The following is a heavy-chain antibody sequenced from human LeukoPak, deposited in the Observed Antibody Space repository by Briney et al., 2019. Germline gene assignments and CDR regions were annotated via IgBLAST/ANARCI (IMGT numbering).Heavy chain of an antibody. CDR1: GFTFSSYA. Sequence: GGSLRLSSAASGFTFSSYAMSWVRQAPGKGLEWVSAISGSGGSTYYADSVKGRFTISRDNSKNTLYLQMNSLRAEDTAVYYCAKETAARPGGNWFDPWGQGTLVTVSS. CDR2: ISGSGGST. D-gene: IGHD6-6*01. V-gene: IGHV3-23*01. CDR3: AKETAARPGGNWFDP. J-gene: IGHJ5*02.